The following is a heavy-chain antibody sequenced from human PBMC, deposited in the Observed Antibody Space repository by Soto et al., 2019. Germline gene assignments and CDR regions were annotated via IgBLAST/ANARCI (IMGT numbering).Heavy chain of an antibody. CDR2: IYYSGST. Sequence: PSETLSLTCTVSGGSISSYYWSWIRQPPGKGLEWIGYIYYSGSTNYNPSLKSRVTISVDTSKNQFSLKLSSVTAADTAAYYCAATGYSSSSGGDYWGQGTLVTVSS. D-gene: IGHD6-6*01. CDR3: AATGYSSSSGGDY. V-gene: IGHV4-59*01. CDR1: GGSISSYY. J-gene: IGHJ4*02.